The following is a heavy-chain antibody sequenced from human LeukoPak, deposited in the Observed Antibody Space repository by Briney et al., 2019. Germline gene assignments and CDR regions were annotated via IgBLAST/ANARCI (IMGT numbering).Heavy chain of an antibody. CDR2: IYYSGST. J-gene: IGHJ4*02. Sequence: SETLSLTCTVSGGSISSYYWSWIRQPPGKGLEWIGYIYYSGSTNYNPSLKSRVTISVDTSKNQFSLKLSSVTAADTAVYYCAREYTGVGAPYFDYWGQGTLVTVSS. CDR1: GGSISSYY. V-gene: IGHV4-59*01. D-gene: IGHD1-26*01. CDR3: AREYTGVGAPYFDY.